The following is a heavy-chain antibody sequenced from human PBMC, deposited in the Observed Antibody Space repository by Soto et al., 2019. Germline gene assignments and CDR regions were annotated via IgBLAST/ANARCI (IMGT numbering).Heavy chain of an antibody. CDR1: GGSFSGYY. V-gene: IGHV4-34*01. CDR2: INHSGST. D-gene: IGHD3-3*01. CDR3: AGGGQVLRFLGGFRATFDY. J-gene: IGHJ4*02. Sequence: SEILSLTCAVYGGSFSGYYWSWIRQPPGKGLEWIGEINHSGSTNYNPYLKRRVTISVDTSKNQFSLKLSYVTPAETALYYCAGGGQVLRFLGGFRATFDYWGKGTLVTVSS.